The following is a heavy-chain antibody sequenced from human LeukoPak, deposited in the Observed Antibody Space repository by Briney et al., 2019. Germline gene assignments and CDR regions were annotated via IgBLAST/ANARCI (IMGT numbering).Heavy chain of an antibody. CDR3: ARLDDSSGYYITPFDY. Sequence: GESLKISCKGSGYSFTSYWIGWVRQMPGKGLEWMGIIYPGDSDTRYSPSFQGQVTISADNSISTAYLQWSSLKASDTAMYYCARLDDSSGYYITPFDYWGQGTLVTVSS. CDR1: GYSFTSYW. CDR2: IYPGDSDT. J-gene: IGHJ4*02. V-gene: IGHV5-51*01. D-gene: IGHD3-22*01.